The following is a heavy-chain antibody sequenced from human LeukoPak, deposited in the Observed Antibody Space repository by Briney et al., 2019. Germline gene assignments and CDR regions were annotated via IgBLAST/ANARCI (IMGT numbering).Heavy chain of an antibody. CDR3: ARGPEARYYYYMDV. V-gene: IGHV1-8*03. D-gene: IGHD6-6*01. CDR2: MNPNSGNT. CDR1: GYTFTSYD. J-gene: IGHJ6*03. Sequence: ASVKVSCKASGYTFTSYDINWVRQATGQGLEWMGWMNPNSGNTGYAQKFQGRVTITRNTSISTDYMELSSLRSEDTAVYYCARGPEARYYYYMDVWGKGTTVTVSS.